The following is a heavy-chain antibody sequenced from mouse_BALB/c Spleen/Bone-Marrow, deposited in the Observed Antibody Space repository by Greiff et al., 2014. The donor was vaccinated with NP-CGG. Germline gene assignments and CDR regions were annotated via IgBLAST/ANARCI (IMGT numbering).Heavy chain of an antibody. CDR3: ARHRYYAMDY. J-gene: IGHJ4*01. V-gene: IGHV2-6-1*01. Sequence: VKVVESGPGLVAPSQSLSITCTISGFSLTNYGVHWVRQPPGKGLEWLVVIWSDGSTTNNSALKSRLSISKDNSKSQVFLKMNSLQTDDTAMYYCARHRYYAMDYWGQGTSVTVSS. CDR1: GFSLTNYG. CDR2: IWSDGST.